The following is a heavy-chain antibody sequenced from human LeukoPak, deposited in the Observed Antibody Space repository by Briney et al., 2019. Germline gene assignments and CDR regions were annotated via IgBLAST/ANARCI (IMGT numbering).Heavy chain of an antibody. V-gene: IGHV3-23*01. D-gene: IGHD3-10*01. Sequence: GGSLRLSCAASGFTFSSYAMSWVRQAPGKGLEWVSAISGSGGSTYYADSVKGRFTISRDNSKNALYLQMNSLRAEDTAVYYCAKRVPMVRGGSSIYYFDYWGQGTLVTVSS. CDR1: GFTFSSYA. J-gene: IGHJ4*02. CDR3: AKRVPMVRGGSSIYYFDY. CDR2: ISGSGGST.